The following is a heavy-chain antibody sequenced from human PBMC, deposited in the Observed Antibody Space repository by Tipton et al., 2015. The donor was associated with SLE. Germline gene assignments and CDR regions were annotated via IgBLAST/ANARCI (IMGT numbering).Heavy chain of an antibody. D-gene: IGHD1-26*01. CDR3: ARGRVGATTPLREPYYYMDV. CDR2: IYYSGST. CDR1: GGSISSRSYY. J-gene: IGHJ6*03. V-gene: IGHV4-39*07. Sequence: TLSLTCTVSGGSISSRSYYWGWIRQPPGKGLEWIGSIYYSGSTYYNPSLKSRVTISVDTSKNQFSLKLSSVTAADTAVYYCARGRVGATTPLREPYYYMDVWGKGTTVTVSS.